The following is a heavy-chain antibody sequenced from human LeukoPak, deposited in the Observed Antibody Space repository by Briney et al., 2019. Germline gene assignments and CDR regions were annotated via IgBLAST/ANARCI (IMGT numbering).Heavy chain of an antibody. CDR2: INHSGST. CDR1: GGSFSGYY. CDR3: ARGPRPITMVRGYFDY. Sequence: SETLSLTCAVYGGSFSGYYWSWIRQPPGKGLEWIGEINHSGSTNYNPSLKSRVTISVDTSKNQFSLKLSSVTAADTAVYYCARGPRPITMVRGYFDYWAREPWSPSPQ. D-gene: IGHD3-10*01. J-gene: IGHJ4*02. V-gene: IGHV4-34*01.